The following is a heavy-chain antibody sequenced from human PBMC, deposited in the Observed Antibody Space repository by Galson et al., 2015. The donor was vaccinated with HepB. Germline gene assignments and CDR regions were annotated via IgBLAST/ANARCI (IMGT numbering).Heavy chain of an antibody. V-gene: IGHV3-30*01. Sequence: DSAKGRFTISRDNSKNTLYLQMNSLRVEDTAVYYCARDGGRTYYYERRPLGYSDYWGQGTLVTVSS. D-gene: IGHD3-22*01. J-gene: IGHJ4*02. CDR3: ARDGGRTYYYERRPLGYSDY.